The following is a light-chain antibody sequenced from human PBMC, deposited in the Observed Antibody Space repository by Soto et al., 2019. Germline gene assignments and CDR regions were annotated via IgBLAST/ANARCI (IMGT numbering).Light chain of an antibody. CDR2: EVS. CDR3: CSNAGSSSYV. Sequence: QSVLTQPASVSGSPGQSITISCTGTSSDVGSYNLVSWYQHHPGKAPKLMIYEVSKRPSGASNRFSGSKSGNTASLTISGLQAEDEADYHCCSNAGSSSYVFGTGTKVTVL. V-gene: IGLV2-23*02. J-gene: IGLJ1*01. CDR1: SSDVGSYNL.